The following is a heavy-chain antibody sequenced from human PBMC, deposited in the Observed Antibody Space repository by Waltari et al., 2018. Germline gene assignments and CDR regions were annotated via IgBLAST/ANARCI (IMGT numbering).Heavy chain of an antibody. Sequence: QVQLQQWGAGLLKPSETLSLTCAVYGGSFSGYSWSWIRQPPGKGLEWIGEINHSGSTNYNPSLKSRVTISVDTSKNQFSLKLSSVTAADTAVYYCARVWIAAGVFDYWGQGTLVTVSS. CDR2: INHSGST. CDR1: GGSFSGYS. V-gene: IGHV4-34*01. J-gene: IGHJ4*02. CDR3: ARVWIAAGVFDY. D-gene: IGHD6-13*01.